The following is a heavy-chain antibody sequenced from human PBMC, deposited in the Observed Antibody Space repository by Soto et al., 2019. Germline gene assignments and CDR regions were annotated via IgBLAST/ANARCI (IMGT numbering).Heavy chain of an antibody. CDR2: IRSKAYGGTT. V-gene: IGHV3-49*05. J-gene: IGHJ4*02. D-gene: IGHD2-2*01. CDR3: TRGVIVVVPEGASFDY. CDR1: GFTFGDYA. Sequence: EVQLGESGGGLVKPGRSLRLSCTASGFTFGDYAMSWFCQAPGKGLEWVGFIRSKAYGGTTEYAASVKGRFTISRDDSNSIAYLQMNSLKTEDTAVYYCTRGVIVVVPEGASFDYWGQGTLVTVSS.